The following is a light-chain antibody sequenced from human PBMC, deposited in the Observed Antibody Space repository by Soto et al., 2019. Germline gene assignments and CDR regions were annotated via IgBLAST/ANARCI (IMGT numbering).Light chain of an antibody. Sequence: QSALTQPASVSGSPEQSITISCSGTTIDVGGYNYVSWYQQHPGKAPKLMIYEVSNRPSGVSNRFSGSKSGNTASLTISGLQAEDEADYYCSSYTSSNTHWVFGGGTKLTVL. J-gene: IGLJ3*02. CDR3: SSYTSSNTHWV. CDR2: EVS. CDR1: TIDVGGYNY. V-gene: IGLV2-14*01.